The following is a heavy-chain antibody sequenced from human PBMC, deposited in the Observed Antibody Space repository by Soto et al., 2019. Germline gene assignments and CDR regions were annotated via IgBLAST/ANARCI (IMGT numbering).Heavy chain of an antibody. D-gene: IGHD4-17*01. CDR2: VYATGTS. Sequence: PSETLSLTCSVSGGSMSKFYWSWIRKTAGKGLEWMGRVYATGTSDYNPSLRSRIAMSVDISKKTFSLRLWSVTAADTGVYYCVRDGSKTLRDCFDPWGQGILVTVSS. CDR3: VRDGSKTLRDCFDP. CDR1: GGSMSKFY. J-gene: IGHJ5*02. V-gene: IGHV4-4*07.